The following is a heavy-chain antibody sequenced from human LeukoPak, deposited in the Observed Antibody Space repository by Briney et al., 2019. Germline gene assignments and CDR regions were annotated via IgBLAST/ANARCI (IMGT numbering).Heavy chain of an antibody. Sequence: ASVKVSCKASGYTFTSYDINWVRQATGQGLEWMGWMNPNSGNTGYAQKFQGRVTMTRNTSISTACMELSSLRSEDTAVYYCARGTKTHLYYYYYMDVWGKGTTVTISS. D-gene: IGHD1/OR15-1a*01. CDR3: ARGTKTHLYYYYYMDV. CDR2: MNPNSGNT. V-gene: IGHV1-8*01. J-gene: IGHJ6*03. CDR1: GYTFTSYD.